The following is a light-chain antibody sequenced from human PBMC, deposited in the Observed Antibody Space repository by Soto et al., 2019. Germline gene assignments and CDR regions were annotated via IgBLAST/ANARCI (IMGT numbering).Light chain of an antibody. CDR2: DVT. V-gene: IGLV2-8*01. CDR3: TSYTRNDILL. CDR1: ASDIGAYNY. Sequence: QSVLSQPPSASASPGQSVAISCTGTASDIGAYNYVSWYQHHPGKVPKLIIYDVTKRPSGVPDRFSGSKSGNTASLTVSGLQTEDEADYYCTSYTRNDILLFGGGTKVTVL. J-gene: IGLJ3*02.